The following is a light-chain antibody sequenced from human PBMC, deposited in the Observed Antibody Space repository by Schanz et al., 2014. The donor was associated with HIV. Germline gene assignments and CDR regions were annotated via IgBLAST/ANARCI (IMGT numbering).Light chain of an antibody. CDR1: QSVTSN. J-gene: IGKJ3*01. CDR2: AAS. V-gene: IGKV3-15*01. Sequence: EIVMTQSPATLSVSPGERATLSCRASQSVTSNLAWYQQKPGQAPRLLIYAASTMATGIPARFSGSGSGTDFTLTISSLQSEDFATYYCQQYNNSPLTFGQGTKVDIK. CDR3: QQYNNSPLT.